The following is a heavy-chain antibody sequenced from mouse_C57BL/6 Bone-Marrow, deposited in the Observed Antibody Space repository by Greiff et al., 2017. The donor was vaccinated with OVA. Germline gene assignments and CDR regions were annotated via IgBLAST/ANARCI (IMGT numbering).Heavy chain of an antibody. J-gene: IGHJ2*01. Sequence: EVKLVESGEGLVKPGGSLKLSCAASGFTFSSYAMSWVRQTPEKRLEWVAYISSGGDYIYYADTVKGRFTISRDNARNTLYLQMSSLKSEDTAMYYCTRGYYYGSSLFDYWGQGTTLTVSS. D-gene: IGHD1-1*01. CDR3: TRGYYYGSSLFDY. CDR1: GFTFSSYA. CDR2: ISSGGDYI. V-gene: IGHV5-9-1*02.